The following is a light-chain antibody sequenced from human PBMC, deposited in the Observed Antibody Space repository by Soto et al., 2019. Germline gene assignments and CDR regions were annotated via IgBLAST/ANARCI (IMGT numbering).Light chain of an antibody. CDR1: QSVSTY. CDR2: AAS. V-gene: IGKV1-39*01. J-gene: IGKJ1*01. CDR3: QQTYSTPWT. Sequence: IQMTQSPSSLSASVGDRVTITCRASQSVSTYLSWCQQRPGKAPKVLIYAASSLQSGVPSRFSGSGSGTDFTLTISSLQPGDFATYYCQQTYSTPWTFGQGTKVEIK.